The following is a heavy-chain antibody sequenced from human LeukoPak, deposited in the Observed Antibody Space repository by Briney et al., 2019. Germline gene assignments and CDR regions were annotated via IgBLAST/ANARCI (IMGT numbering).Heavy chain of an antibody. CDR3: ATCSNYYGSGSYYLIV. J-gene: IGHJ3*01. Sequence: ASVKVSCKVSGYTRTELSMHWVRQAPGKGLEWMGGFDPEDGETIYAQKFQGRVTMTEDTSTDTAYMELSSLRSEDTAVYYCATCSNYYGSGSYYLIVWGQGTMVTVSS. V-gene: IGHV1-24*01. CDR2: FDPEDGET. D-gene: IGHD3-10*01. CDR1: GYTRTELS.